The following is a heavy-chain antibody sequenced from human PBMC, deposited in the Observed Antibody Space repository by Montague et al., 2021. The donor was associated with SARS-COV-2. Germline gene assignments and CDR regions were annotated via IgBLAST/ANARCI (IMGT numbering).Heavy chain of an antibody. CDR1: GGAISSSSYY. CDR2: IYYSGST. D-gene: IGHD3-22*01. Sequence: SETLSLTFTVSGGAISSSSYYWGWIRQPPGKGLEWIGSIYYSGSTYYNPSLKSRVTISVDTSKNQFSLKLSSVTAADTAVYYCARDTRITMLVVVNRYGMDVWGQGTTVTVSS. CDR3: ARDTRITMLVVVNRYGMDV. J-gene: IGHJ6*02. V-gene: IGHV4-39*07.